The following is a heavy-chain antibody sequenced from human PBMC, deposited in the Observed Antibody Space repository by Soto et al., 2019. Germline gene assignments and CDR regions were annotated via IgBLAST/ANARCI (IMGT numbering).Heavy chain of an antibody. D-gene: IGHD1-1*01. J-gene: IGHJ5*02. Sequence: QVQLQESGPGLVKPSQTLSLTCTVSGGSISSGGYYWSWIRQHPGKGLEWIGYIYYSGSTYYNPSLQSRVTISVDTSKNQFSLKLSSVTAADTAVYYCARENWNDSGWFDPWSQGPLVTVSS. V-gene: IGHV4-31*03. CDR1: GGSISSGGYY. CDR2: IYYSGST. CDR3: ARENWNDSGWFDP.